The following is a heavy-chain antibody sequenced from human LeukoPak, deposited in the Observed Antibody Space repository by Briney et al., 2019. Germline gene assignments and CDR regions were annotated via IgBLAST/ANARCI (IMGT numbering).Heavy chain of an antibody. J-gene: IGHJ4*02. CDR3: AKGTCSGGSCYRFDY. CDR2: ISGSGGST. V-gene: IGHV3-23*01. Sequence: GGSLRLSCAASGFTFSGYAMSWVRQAPGKGLEWVSAISGSGGSTYYADSVKGRFTISKDNSKNTLYLQMNSLRAEDTAVYYCAKGTCSGGSCYRFDYWGQGTLVTDSS. CDR1: GFTFSGYA. D-gene: IGHD2-15*01.